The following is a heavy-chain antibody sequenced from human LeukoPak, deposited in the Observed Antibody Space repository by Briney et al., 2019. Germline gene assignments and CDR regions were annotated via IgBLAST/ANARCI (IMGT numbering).Heavy chain of an antibody. CDR1: GGSISSYY. V-gene: IGHV4-4*07. D-gene: IGHD3/OR15-3a*01. Sequence: SETLSLTCTVSGGSISSYYWSWIRQPAGKGLEWIGRIYTSGSTNYNPSLKSRVTISVDKSKNQFSLNLRSVTTADTAFYYCARNGYTKSWTHLDYWGQGILVSVSS. CDR3: ARNGYTKSWTHLDY. CDR2: IYTSGST. J-gene: IGHJ4*02.